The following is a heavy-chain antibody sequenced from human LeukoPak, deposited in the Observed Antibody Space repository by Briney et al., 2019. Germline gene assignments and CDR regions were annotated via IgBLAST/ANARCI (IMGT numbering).Heavy chain of an antibody. V-gene: IGHV4-59*01. J-gene: IGHJ4*02. Sequence: PSETLSLTCTVSGGSISSYYWSWIRQPPGKGLEWTGYFSYSGSTHHNPSLESRVTISIDTSKNHFSLKLTSVTAADTAVYYCAREVGGTGYYFDYWGQGSLVTVSS. CDR3: AREVGGTGYYFDY. CDR1: GGSISSYY. CDR2: FSYSGST. D-gene: IGHD1-26*01.